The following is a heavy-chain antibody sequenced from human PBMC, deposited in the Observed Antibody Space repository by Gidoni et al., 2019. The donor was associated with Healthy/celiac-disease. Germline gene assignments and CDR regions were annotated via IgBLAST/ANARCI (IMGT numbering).Heavy chain of an antibody. D-gene: IGHD3-9*01. V-gene: IGHV3-49*05. CDR2: IRSKAYGGTT. Sequence: EVQLVESGGGLVKPGRSLRLSCTASGFTFGDHALSWFRQAPGKGLEWVGFIRSKAYGGTTEYAASVKGRFTISRDDSKSIAYLQMNSLKTEDTAVYYCTRVYDILTGRYYYGMDVWGQGTTVTVSS. CDR3: TRVYDILTGRYYYGMDV. CDR1: GFTFGDHA. J-gene: IGHJ6*02.